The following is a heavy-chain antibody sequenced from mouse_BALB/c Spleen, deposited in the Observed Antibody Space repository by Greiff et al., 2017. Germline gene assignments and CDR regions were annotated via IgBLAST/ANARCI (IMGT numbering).Heavy chain of an antibody. CDR1: GYTFTSYW. V-gene: IGHV1-5*01. CDR3: TRMDYGSSLYYAMDY. D-gene: IGHD1-1*01. CDR2: IYPGNSDT. Sequence: EVQLQQSGTVLARPGASVKMSCKASGYTFTSYWMLWVKQRPGQGLEWIGAIYPGNSDTSYNQKFKGKAKLTAVTSTSTAYMELSSLTNEDSAVYYCTRMDYGSSLYYAMDYWGQGTSVTVSS. J-gene: IGHJ4*01.